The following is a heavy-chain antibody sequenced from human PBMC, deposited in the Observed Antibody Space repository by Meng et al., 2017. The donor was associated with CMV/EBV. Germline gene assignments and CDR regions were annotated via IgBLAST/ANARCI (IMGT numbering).Heavy chain of an antibody. CDR3: ARDRTSGWNYGMDV. CDR2: ISYDGRNK. CDR1: GFTFSSYA. J-gene: IGHJ6*02. D-gene: IGHD6-19*01. V-gene: IGHV3-30*04. Sequence: GGSLRLSCAASGFTFSSYAMHWVRQAPGKGLEWVAVISYDGRNKYYADSVKGRFTISRDNSKNTLYLQMNSLRAEDTAVYYCARDRTSGWNYGMDVWGQGTTVTVSS.